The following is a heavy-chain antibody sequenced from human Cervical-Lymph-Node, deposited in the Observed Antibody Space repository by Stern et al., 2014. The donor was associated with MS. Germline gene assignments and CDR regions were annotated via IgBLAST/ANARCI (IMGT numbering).Heavy chain of an antibody. J-gene: IGHJ4*02. CDR1: GGSISSGSDY. Sequence: VQLVESGPGLVKPSQTLSLTCTVSGGSISSGSDYWSWIRQPVGKGLEWIGRIHASGSAFSTPSLKSRVTISTDPSMNQFSLELNSATAADTAIYYCASGYRIFDYWGQGILVTVSS. CDR2: IHASGSA. CDR3: ASGYRIFDY. D-gene: IGHD5-18*01. V-gene: IGHV4-61*02.